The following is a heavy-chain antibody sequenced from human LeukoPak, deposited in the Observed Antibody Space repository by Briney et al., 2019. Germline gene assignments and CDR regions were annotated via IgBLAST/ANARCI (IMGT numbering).Heavy chain of an antibody. D-gene: IGHD6-13*01. J-gene: IGHJ4*02. CDR1: GGSISSYY. CDR3: ASLQAAAGLDY. V-gene: IGHV4-59*01. Sequence: PSETLSLTYTVSGGSISSYYWSWIRQPPGKGLEWIGYIYYSGSTNYNPSLKSRVTISVDTSKNQFSLKLSSVTAADTAVYYCASLQAAAGLDYWGQGTLVTVSS. CDR2: IYYSGST.